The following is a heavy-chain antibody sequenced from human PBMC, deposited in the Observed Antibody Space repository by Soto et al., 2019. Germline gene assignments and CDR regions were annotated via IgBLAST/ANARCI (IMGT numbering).Heavy chain of an antibody. V-gene: IGHV3-11*01. J-gene: IGHJ4*02. D-gene: IGHD2-15*01. CDR2: IDNSGTIK. Sequence: GGSLRLSCAASGFTFSDYYMTWIRQAPGKGLEWVSYIDNSGTIKYYADSVKGRFTIPRDNTKNSLSLQMNSLGAEDTAIYYCARIEGDCSGGSCYSGGFDYWGQGALVTVSS. CDR1: GFTFSDYY. CDR3: ARIEGDCSGGSCYSGGFDY.